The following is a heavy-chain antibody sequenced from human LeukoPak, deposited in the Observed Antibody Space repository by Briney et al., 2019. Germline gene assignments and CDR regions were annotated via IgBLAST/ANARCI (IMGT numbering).Heavy chain of an antibody. CDR1: GLTFSKGW. D-gene: IGHD4-17*01. V-gene: IGHV3-15*01. CDR2: LKSKSDGGTS. J-gene: IGHJ4*02. Sequence: GGSLRLSCEASGLTFSKGWMSWVRQAPGKGLEWVGRLKSKSDGGTSEYAPPVKGRFTISRDDSKNMLFLEMSSLKTDDTAVYYCVIPQSYGASRNDYWGQGILVTVSS. CDR3: VIPQSYGASRNDY.